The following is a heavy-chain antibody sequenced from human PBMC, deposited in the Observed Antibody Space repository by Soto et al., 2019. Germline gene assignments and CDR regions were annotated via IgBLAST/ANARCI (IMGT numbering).Heavy chain of an antibody. Sequence: QVQLVQSGAEVKKPGASVKVSCKASGYTFTSYGISWVRQAPGQGLEWMGWISAYNGNTNYAQKLQGRVTMTTDTSTSTAYVELRSLRADDTAVYYCARALGSGSLPPTFDYWGPGTLVTVSS. CDR3: ARALGSGSLPPTFDY. CDR2: ISAYNGNT. J-gene: IGHJ4*02. D-gene: IGHD3-10*01. CDR1: GYTFTSYG. V-gene: IGHV1-18*01.